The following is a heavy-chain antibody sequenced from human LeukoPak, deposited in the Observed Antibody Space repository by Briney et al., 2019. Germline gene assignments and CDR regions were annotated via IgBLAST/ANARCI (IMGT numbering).Heavy chain of an antibody. J-gene: IGHJ3*02. CDR3: ARALPIGRRSDIFDI. CDR2: IYYTGGT. D-gene: IGHD3-9*01. CDR1: GGSISTYY. Sequence: SETLSLTCTVSGGSISTYYWSWIRQPPGKGLEWIGYIYYTGGTNYNPSLRSRVTISVDTSKNEFSLKLSSVTAADTAVYYCARALPIGRRSDIFDIWGQETMVTVSS. V-gene: IGHV4-59*01.